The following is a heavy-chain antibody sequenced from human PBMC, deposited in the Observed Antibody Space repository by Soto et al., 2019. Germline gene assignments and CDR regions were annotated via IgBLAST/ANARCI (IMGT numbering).Heavy chain of an antibody. V-gene: IGHV3-66*01. CDR3: ARDDVLCDGGRGYGVPLDV. Sequence: EVQLVESGGGLVQPGGSLRLSCAASGFTVSSKYMSWVRQAPGKGREWVSLIQSGGPTYYADSVKGRFTISRDTTNNTVHFQMDSLRAEDTAVYYCARDDVLCDGGRGYGVPLDVWGKGTPVTVSS. D-gene: IGHD2-15*01. CDR2: IQSGGPT. CDR1: GFTVSSKY. J-gene: IGHJ6*04.